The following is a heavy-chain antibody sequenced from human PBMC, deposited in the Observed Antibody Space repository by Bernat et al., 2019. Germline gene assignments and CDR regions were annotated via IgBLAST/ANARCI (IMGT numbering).Heavy chain of an antibody. J-gene: IGHJ4*02. D-gene: IGHD4-17*01. CDR3: ARGASSGDYGVGFDY. Sequence: EVQLVQSGAEVKKPGESLKISCKGSGYSFASYWIGWVRQMPGKGLQWMGIIYPGDSDTRYSPSFQGQVTISADKSITTAYLQWSSLKASDTAMYYRARGASSGDYGVGFDYWGQGTLVTVSS. CDR2: IYPGDSDT. V-gene: IGHV5-51*01. CDR1: GYSFASYW.